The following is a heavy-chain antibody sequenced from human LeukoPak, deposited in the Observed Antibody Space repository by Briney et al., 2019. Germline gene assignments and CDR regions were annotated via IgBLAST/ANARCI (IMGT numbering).Heavy chain of an antibody. J-gene: IGHJ6*03. Sequence: GGSLRLSCSGSGFTFSVYSMNWVRQAPGKGLEWVSSITSKSNYIYYADSVKGRFTISRDNAMNSVFLQLSSLRAEDSAVYYCTSGLIAIESDNNLYQYMDVWGKGTTVTVSS. CDR1: GFTFSVYS. CDR3: TSGLIAIESDNNLYQYMDV. D-gene: IGHD2-21*01. CDR2: ITSKSNYI. V-gene: IGHV3-21*01.